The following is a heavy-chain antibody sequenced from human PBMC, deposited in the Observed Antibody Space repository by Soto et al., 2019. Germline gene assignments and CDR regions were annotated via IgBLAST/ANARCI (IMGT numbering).Heavy chain of an antibody. CDR3: AKDYRPLYYYDSGGYYTTPYY. J-gene: IGHJ4*02. V-gene: IGHV3-23*01. Sequence: EVQLLESGGGLVQPGGSLRLSCAASGFTFSSYAMSWVRQAPGKGLEWVSAISGSGGSTYYADSVKGRFTISRDNSKNTLYLQMNSLRAEDTAVYYCAKDYRPLYYYDSGGYYTTPYYWGQGTLVTVSS. D-gene: IGHD3-22*01. CDR2: ISGSGGST. CDR1: GFTFSSYA.